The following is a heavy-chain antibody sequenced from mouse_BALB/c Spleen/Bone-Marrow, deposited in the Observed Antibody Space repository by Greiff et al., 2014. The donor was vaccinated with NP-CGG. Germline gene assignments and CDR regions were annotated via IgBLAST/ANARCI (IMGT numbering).Heavy chain of an antibody. CDR3: TRRGRYDERGDMDY. Sequence: EVKLVESGGDLVKPGGSLKLSCAASGFTFSTYGMSWVRQTPDKRLEWVATINSGGSYTYYPDSVKGRFTISRDNAKNTLYLQMSSLKSEDTAMYYCTRRGRYDERGDMDYWGQGTSVTVSS. CDR1: GFTFSTYG. J-gene: IGHJ4*01. CDR2: INSGGSYT. D-gene: IGHD2-14*01. V-gene: IGHV5-6*02.